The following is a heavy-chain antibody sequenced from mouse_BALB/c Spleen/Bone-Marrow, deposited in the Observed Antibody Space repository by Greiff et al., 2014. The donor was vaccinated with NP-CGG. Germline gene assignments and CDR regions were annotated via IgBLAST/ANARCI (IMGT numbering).Heavy chain of an antibody. V-gene: IGHV5-6-5*01. D-gene: IGHD3-2*01. CDR1: GFTFSSYA. J-gene: IGHJ4*01. CDR2: ISSGGST. Sequence: EVKLVESGGSLVKPGGSLKLSCAASGFTFSSYAMSWVRQTPEKRLEWVASISSGGSTYYPDSVKGRFTISRDNARNILYLQMSSLRSEDTAMYYCARGDSSGYPYAMDYWGQGTSVTVSS. CDR3: ARGDSSGYPYAMDY.